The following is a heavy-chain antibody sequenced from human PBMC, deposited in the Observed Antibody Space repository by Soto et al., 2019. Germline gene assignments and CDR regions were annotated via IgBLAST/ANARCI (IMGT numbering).Heavy chain of an antibody. CDR1: GFTFSTYA. D-gene: IGHD2-21*02. CDR2: ISGSGGNT. CDR3: ARRLGDSYIYVEL. J-gene: IGHJ2*01. V-gene: IGHV3-23*01. Sequence: EVQLLESGGGLVQPGGSLRLSCVASGFTFSTYAMTWVRQAPGKGLEWVSTISGSGGNTYYADSVKGRFTISRDNSKNTLFLQMNSLRAEDAGVCCCARRLGDSYIYVELWGRGTLVTVSS.